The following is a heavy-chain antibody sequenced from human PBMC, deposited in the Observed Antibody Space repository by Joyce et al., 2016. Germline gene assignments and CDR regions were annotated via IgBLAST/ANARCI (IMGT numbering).Heavy chain of an antibody. CDR2: IWDDGSQT. CDR3: ARGRSGVSDWYFEP. Sequence: QVVLVESGGGVVQPGTSLRLSCVVSGLTFSGSGFHWVRQTPGKAPEWVAVIWDDGSQTYYADSVKGRFTISRDDSRDTVYLQMTSLRVEDTSVYYCARGRSGVSDWYFEPWGRGTLVTVSS. J-gene: IGHJ2*01. D-gene: IGHD2-15*01. V-gene: IGHV3-33*01. CDR1: GLTFSGSG.